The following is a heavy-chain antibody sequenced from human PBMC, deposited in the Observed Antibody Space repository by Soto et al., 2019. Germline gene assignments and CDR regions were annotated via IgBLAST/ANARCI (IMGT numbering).Heavy chain of an antibody. CDR1: GGSISNSY. V-gene: IGHV4-4*08. Sequence: SETLSLTCGVSGGSISNSYWSWIRQSPGKGLEWIGYIYSNGNTNYNPSLNSRLTISIDPSKNQFSLKLNSLSAADTAVYYCARGVWSGHRDYWGQGTLVTAPQ. CDR3: ARGVWSGHRDY. CDR2: IYSNGNT. D-gene: IGHD3-3*01. J-gene: IGHJ4*02.